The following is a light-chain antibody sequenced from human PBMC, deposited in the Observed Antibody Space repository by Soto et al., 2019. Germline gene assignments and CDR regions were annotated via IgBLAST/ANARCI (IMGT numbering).Light chain of an antibody. CDR1: STDIGTYNS. Sequence: QSALTQPASVSGSPGRSITISCTGTSTDIGTYNSVSWYQHHPGKAPKLLIFGVIDRPSGVSDRFSGSKSGNTASLTISSLQFEDEADYYCCSYTTTYTLVFGGGTKLTVL. V-gene: IGLV2-14*01. J-gene: IGLJ3*02. CDR2: GVI. CDR3: CSYTTTYTLV.